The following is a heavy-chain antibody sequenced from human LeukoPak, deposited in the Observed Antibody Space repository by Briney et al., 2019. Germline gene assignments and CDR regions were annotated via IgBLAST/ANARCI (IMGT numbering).Heavy chain of an antibody. J-gene: IGHJ6*03. D-gene: IGHD2-2*03. CDR1: GYTFTGYY. V-gene: IGHV1-2*06. CDR3: ASGYCSSTSCYDPYYYYYMDV. Sequence: GASVKVSCKASGYTFTGYYMHWVRQAPGQGLEWMGRINPNSGGTNYAQKFQVRGTMTRDTSISTAYMALSRLRSDDTAVYYCASGYCSSTSCYDPYYYYYMDVWGKGTTVTVSS. CDR2: INPNSGGT.